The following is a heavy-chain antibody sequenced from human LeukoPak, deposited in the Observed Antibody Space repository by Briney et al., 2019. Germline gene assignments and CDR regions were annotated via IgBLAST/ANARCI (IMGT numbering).Heavy chain of an antibody. J-gene: IGHJ6*03. V-gene: IGHV1-69*13. CDR1: GGTFSSYA. Sequence: SVKVSCKASGGTFSSYAISWVRQAPGQGLEWMGGIIPIFDTANYAQKFQGRVTITADESTSTAYMELSSLRSGDTAVYFCARGGDIVVVPAATAYYMDVWGKGTTVTVSS. CDR2: IIPIFDTA. CDR3: ARGGDIVVVPAATAYYMDV. D-gene: IGHD2-2*01.